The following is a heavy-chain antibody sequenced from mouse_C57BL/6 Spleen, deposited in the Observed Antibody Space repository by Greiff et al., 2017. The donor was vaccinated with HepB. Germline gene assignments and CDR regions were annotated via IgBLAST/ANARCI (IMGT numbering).Heavy chain of an antibody. CDR3: ARAPLGLHWYFDV. Sequence: EVQRVESGGGLVKPGGSLKLSCAASGFTFSSYAMSWVRQTPEKRLEWVATISDGGSYTYYPDNVKGRFTISRDNAKNNLYLQMSHLKSEDTAMYYCARAPLGLHWYFDVWGTGTTVTVSS. J-gene: IGHJ1*03. CDR1: GFTFSSYA. CDR2: ISDGGSYT. D-gene: IGHD4-1*01. V-gene: IGHV5-4*01.